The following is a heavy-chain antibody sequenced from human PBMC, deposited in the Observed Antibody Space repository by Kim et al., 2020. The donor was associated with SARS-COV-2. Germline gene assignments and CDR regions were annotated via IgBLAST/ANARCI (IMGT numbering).Heavy chain of an antibody. CDR3: ARDSYYDSSGYQYLDY. D-gene: IGHD3-22*01. J-gene: IGHJ4*02. Sequence: GEGRLTLSRDNSKHQLYLQRNSLRAEDTAVYYCARDSYYDSSGYQYLDYWGQGTLVTVSS. V-gene: IGHV3-30*01.